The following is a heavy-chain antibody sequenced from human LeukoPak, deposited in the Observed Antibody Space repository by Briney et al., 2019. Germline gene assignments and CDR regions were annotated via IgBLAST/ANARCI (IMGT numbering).Heavy chain of an antibody. CDR2: IWYDGSNK. CDR1: GFTFSSYG. V-gene: IGHV3-33*01. D-gene: IGHD6-13*01. CDR3: ARDGGYSSSWYKY. Sequence: GGSLRLSCAASGFTFSSYGMHWVRQAPGKGVEWVAVIWYDGSNKYYADSVKGRFTISRDNSKNTLYLQMNSLRAEDTAVYYCARDGGYSSSWYKYWGQGTLVTVSS. J-gene: IGHJ4*02.